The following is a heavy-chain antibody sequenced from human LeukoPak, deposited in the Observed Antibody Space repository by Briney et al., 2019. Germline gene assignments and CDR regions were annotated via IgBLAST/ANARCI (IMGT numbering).Heavy chain of an antibody. Sequence: GGSLRLSCAASGFTFSSYSMNWVRQAPGKGLEWVSSISSSSSYIYYADSVKGRFTISRDNAKNSLYLQMNSLRAEDTAVYYCARAYVVVQAALDYWGQGTLVTVSS. D-gene: IGHD2-2*01. J-gene: IGHJ4*02. V-gene: IGHV3-21*01. CDR2: ISSSSSYI. CDR1: GFTFSSYS. CDR3: ARAYVVVQAALDY.